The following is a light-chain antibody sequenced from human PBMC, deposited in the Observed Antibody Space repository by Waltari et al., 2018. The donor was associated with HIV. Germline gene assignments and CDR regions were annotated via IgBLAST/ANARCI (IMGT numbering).Light chain of an antibody. CDR3: SSYTSSSTHV. CDR1: SSDVGGYNY. V-gene: IGLV2-14*03. J-gene: IGLJ1*01. Sequence: QSALTQPASVSASPGQSITISCTGTSSDVGGYNYVSWYRQHPGAAPKVLIYEVNRRPSVVSNRFTASKSGNTASLAISGLQPEDEADYFCSSYTSSSTHVFGPGTKVTVL. CDR2: EVN.